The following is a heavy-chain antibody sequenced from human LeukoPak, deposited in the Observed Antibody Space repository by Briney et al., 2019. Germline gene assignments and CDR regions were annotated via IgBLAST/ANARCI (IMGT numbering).Heavy chain of an antibody. V-gene: IGHV3-53*05. CDR3: AKDPGGLSGGALKY. D-gene: IGHD3-16*01. Sequence: GGSLRLSCAASGFSVSSNYMSWVRQAPGKGLEWVSVIYSGGGTFYADSVKGRFTISRDNSKNTLYLQMNSLRAEDTAVYYCAKDPGGLSGGALKYWGQGTLVTVSS. CDR1: GFSVSSNY. CDR2: IYSGGGT. J-gene: IGHJ4*02.